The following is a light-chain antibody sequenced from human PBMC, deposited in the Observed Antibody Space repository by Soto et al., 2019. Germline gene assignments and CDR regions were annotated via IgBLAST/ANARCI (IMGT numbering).Light chain of an antibody. CDR1: SSDVGRYSY. CDR3: TSYTSSRNIL. J-gene: IGLJ2*01. V-gene: IGLV2-14*01. CDR2: EVS. Sequence: QSALTQPASVSGSPGQSITISCTGTSSDVGRYSYVSWYKQHPDKAPKLMIHEVSSRPSGVSNRFSDSKSGNTASLTISGLQAEDEADYYCTSYTSSRNILFGGGTQLTVL.